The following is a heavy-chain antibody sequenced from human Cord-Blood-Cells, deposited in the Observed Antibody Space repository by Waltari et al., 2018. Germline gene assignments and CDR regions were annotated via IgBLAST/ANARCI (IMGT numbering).Heavy chain of an antibody. CDR3: ARAGGNCSGGSCYSNFDY. J-gene: IGHJ4*02. CDR2: INHSGST. D-gene: IGHD2-15*01. Sequence: QVQLQQWGAGLLKPSEPLSLTCAVYGGSFSGYYWSWIRQPPGKGLEWIGEINHSGSTNDNPSLKRRVTISVDTSKNQFSLKLSSVTAADTAVYYCARAGGNCSGGSCYSNFDYWGQGTLVTVSS. CDR1: GGSFSGYY. V-gene: IGHV4-34*01.